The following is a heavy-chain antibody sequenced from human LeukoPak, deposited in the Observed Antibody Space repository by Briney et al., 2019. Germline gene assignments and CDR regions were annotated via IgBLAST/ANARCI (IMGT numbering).Heavy chain of an antibody. CDR1: GGSISSYY. D-gene: IGHD3-10*01. Sequence: SETLSLTCTVSGGSISSYYWSWIRQPPGKGLEWIGYIYYSGSTNYNPSLKSRVTISVDTSKNQFSLKLSSVTAADTAVYYCARVTLELLGSYYDGMDVWGQGTTVTVSS. CDR2: IYYSGST. CDR3: ARVTLELLGSYYDGMDV. V-gene: IGHV4-59*01. J-gene: IGHJ6*02.